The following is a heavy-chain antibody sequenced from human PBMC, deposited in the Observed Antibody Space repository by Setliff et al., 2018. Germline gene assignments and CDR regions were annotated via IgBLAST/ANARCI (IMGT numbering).Heavy chain of an antibody. V-gene: IGHV2-70*04. CDR1: GFSLSTSTVR. J-gene: IGHJ5*02. CDR2: IDWDDEK. CDR3: ARTVGYSSVWYDGDWFDP. D-gene: IGHD6-19*01. Sequence: SGPTLVNPTETLTLTCTFSGFSLSTSTVRVSWIRQPPGKALGWLARIDWDDEKFYSTSLKTRLTISKDTSKNQVILTMTNMDPADTATYYCARTVGYSSVWYDGDWFDPWGQGTLVTVSS.